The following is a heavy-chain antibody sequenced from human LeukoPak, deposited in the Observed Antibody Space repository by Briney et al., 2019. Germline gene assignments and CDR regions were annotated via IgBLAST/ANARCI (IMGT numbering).Heavy chain of an antibody. CDR1: KLTFSNYG. D-gene: IGHD3-9*01. V-gene: IGHV3-30*18. CDR3: AKCPSGVLRYFAPIDY. J-gene: IGHJ4*02. CDR2: ISSDGSNK. Sequence: PGGSLRLSCAASKLTFSNYGMHWVRQAPGKGLEWVAVISSDGSNKYYADSVKGRFTISRDNSKNTLYLQMNSLRAEDTAVYYCAKCPSGVLRYFAPIDYWGQGTLVTVSS.